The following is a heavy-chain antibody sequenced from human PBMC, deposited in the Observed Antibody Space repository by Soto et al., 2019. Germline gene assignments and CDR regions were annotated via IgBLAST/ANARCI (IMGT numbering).Heavy chain of an antibody. V-gene: IGHV3-30-3*01. CDR1: GFTFSSSP. CDR3: ARDDDCSGGICYSNYAFDI. D-gene: IGHD2-15*01. CDR2: ISYDGSNK. Sequence: QVQLVESGGGVVQPGRSLRLSCVASGFTFSSSPMHWVRQAPGKGLEWVAVISYDGSNKYYADSVKGRFTISRDNSKNTLYLQMNSLRAEDTAVYYCARDDDCSGGICYSNYAFDIWGQGTMVTVSS. J-gene: IGHJ3*02.